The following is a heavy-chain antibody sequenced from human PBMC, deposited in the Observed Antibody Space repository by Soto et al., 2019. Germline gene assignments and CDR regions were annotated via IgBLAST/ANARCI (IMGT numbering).Heavy chain of an antibody. CDR2: IKQDGSEK. Sequence: QPGGSLRLSCAASGFTFSSYWMSWVRQAPGKGLEWVANIKQDGSEKYYVDSVKGRFTISRDNAKNSLYLQMNSLRAEDTAVYYCARVTYYYSSGSNYYYCGMDVWGQGTTVTVS. J-gene: IGHJ6*02. V-gene: IGHV3-7*03. D-gene: IGHD3-10*01. CDR3: ARVTYYYSSGSNYYYCGMDV. CDR1: GFTFSSYW.